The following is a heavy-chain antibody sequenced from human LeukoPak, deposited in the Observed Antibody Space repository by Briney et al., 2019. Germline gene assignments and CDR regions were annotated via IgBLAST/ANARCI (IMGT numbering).Heavy chain of an antibody. J-gene: IGHJ4*02. D-gene: IGHD5-24*01. CDR3: ARDPDGYYNFDY. CDR2: IYYSGST. V-gene: IGHV4-59*01. Sequence: SETLSLTCTVSGGSISSYYWSWIRQPPGKGLEWIGYIYYSGSTNYNPSLKSRVTISVDTSKNQFSLKLSSVTAADTAVYYCARDPDGYYNFDYWGQGTLVTVSS. CDR1: GGSISSYY.